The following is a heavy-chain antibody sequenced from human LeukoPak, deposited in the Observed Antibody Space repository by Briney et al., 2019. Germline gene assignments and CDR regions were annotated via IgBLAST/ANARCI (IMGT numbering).Heavy chain of an antibody. CDR3: ARGYDSSAYYPFNY. Sequence: SETLSLTCTVSGGSISSSSYYWGWIRQPPGKGLEWIGSIYYSGSTYYNPSLKSRVTISVDTSKNQFSLMLSSVTAADTAVYYCARGYDSSAYYPFNYWGQGTLVTVSS. D-gene: IGHD3-22*01. V-gene: IGHV4-39*07. CDR2: IYYSGST. J-gene: IGHJ4*02. CDR1: GGSISSSSYY.